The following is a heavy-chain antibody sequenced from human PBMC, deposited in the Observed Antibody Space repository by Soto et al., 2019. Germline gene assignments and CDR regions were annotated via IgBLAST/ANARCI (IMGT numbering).Heavy chain of an antibody. V-gene: IGHV2-5*02. CDR2: FHYDDDK. D-gene: IGHD2-21*02. CDR3: PLDVVSIKNFYSNVDV. J-gene: IGHJ6*01. CDR1: GFSFSSGGVG. Sequence: QITLKESGPTLVKPTQTLTLTCTFSGFSFSSGGVGVAWIRQPPGKALDWPAFFHYDDDKGYSPSLRRRLTITQDTSQSLVILTMIYMQPVDTATYYCPLDVVSIKNFYSNVDVWRQGTTVIVSP.